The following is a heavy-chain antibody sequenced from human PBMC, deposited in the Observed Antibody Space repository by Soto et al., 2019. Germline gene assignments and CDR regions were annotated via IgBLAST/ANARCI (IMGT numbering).Heavy chain of an antibody. CDR3: ARDPHYVDTAMVTDTKRENWFDP. J-gene: IGHJ5*02. CDR1: GGTFSSYA. Sequence: QVQLVQSGAEVKKPGSSVKVSCKASGGTFSSYAISWVRQAPGQGLEWMGGIIPIFGTANYAQKFQGRVTITADKSTSTAYMELSSLRSEDTAVYYCARDPHYVDTAMVTDTKRENWFDPWGQGTLVTVSS. V-gene: IGHV1-69*06. D-gene: IGHD5-18*01. CDR2: IIPIFGTA.